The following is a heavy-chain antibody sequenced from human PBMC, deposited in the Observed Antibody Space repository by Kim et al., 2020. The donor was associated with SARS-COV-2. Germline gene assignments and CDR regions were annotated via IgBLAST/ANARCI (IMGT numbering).Heavy chain of an antibody. CDR3: ARGGYFDWLLYFDH. J-gene: IGHJ4*02. Sequence: SETLSLTCNVSGVSISTHFWSWIRQAPGKGLEWIGYVYHSGRTNCNPSLKSRVTISPDTSNNQFSLRLSSVTAADPAVYYFARGGYFDWLLYFDHWGQGTLVTVSS. V-gene: IGHV4-59*11. CDR2: VYHSGRT. CDR1: GVSISTHF. D-gene: IGHD3-9*01.